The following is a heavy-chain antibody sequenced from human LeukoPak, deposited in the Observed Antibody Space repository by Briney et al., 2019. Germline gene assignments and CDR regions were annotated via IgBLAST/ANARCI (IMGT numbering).Heavy chain of an antibody. CDR1: GGSISSGGYY. D-gene: IGHD3-22*01. J-gene: IGHJ4*02. Sequence: SETLSLTCTFSGGSISSGGYYWSWIRQHPGKGLEWIGYIYYSGSTYYNPSLKSRVTISVDTSKNQFSLKLSSVTAADTAVYYCARTGDSSGYYYFDYWGQGTLVTVSS. V-gene: IGHV4-31*03. CDR2: IYYSGST. CDR3: ARTGDSSGYYYFDY.